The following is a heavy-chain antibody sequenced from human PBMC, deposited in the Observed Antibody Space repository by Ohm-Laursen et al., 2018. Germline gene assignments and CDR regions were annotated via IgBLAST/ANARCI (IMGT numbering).Heavy chain of an antibody. J-gene: IGHJ6*02. D-gene: IGHD6-19*01. CDR2: IFHSGTT. Sequence: SETLSLTCPVSGGSISSGGYYWGWIRQPPGKGLEWIGSIFHSGTTYYNPSLQSRVTMSVDTSKNQISLTLTSVAAADTAVYYCARVRAVAGYYGMDAWGQGTTATVSS. CDR1: GGSISSGGYY. CDR3: ARVRAVAGYYGMDA. V-gene: IGHV4-39*07.